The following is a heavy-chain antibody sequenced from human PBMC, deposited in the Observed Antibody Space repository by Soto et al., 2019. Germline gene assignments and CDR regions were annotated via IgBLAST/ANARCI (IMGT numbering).Heavy chain of an antibody. D-gene: IGHD3-10*01. CDR2: ISNDGKTK. V-gene: IGHV3-30*04. CDR3: ARMGMLGYKSRGFDY. CDR1: GFTLSSYD. Sequence: QVQVVESGGGVVQPGRSLRLSCAVSGFTLSSYDMYWVRQAPGKGLEWVAVISNDGKTKDYVDFVKGRLTISRDNSKNTLSLQMDSLRPEDTAVYYCARMGMLGYKSRGFDYWGQGTLVTVSS. J-gene: IGHJ4*02.